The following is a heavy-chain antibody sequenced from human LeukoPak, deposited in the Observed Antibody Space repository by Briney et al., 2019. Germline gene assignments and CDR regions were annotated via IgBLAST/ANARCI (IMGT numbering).Heavy chain of an antibody. CDR2: INHSGST. J-gene: IGHJ4*02. CDR1: GGSISSYY. V-gene: IGHV4-34*01. Sequence: SETLSLTCTVSGGSISSYYWSWIRQPPGKGLEWIGEINHSGSTNYNPSLKSRVTISVDTSKNQFSLKLSSVTAADTAVYYCARGTIAAAFDYWGQGTLVTVSS. D-gene: IGHD6-13*01. CDR3: ARGTIAAAFDY.